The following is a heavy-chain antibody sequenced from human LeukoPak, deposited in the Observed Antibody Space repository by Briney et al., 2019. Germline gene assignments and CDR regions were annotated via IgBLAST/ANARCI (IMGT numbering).Heavy chain of an antibody. CDR2: ISAYNGNT. Sequence: ASVKVSCKASGYTFTSYGISWVRQPPGQGLDWMEWISAYNGNTNYAQKLQGRVTMTTDTSTSTAYMELRSLRSDDTAVYYCAREARSLWFGELLTQGDAFDIWGQGTMVTVSS. J-gene: IGHJ3*02. V-gene: IGHV1-18*01. CDR3: AREARSLWFGELLTQGDAFDI. D-gene: IGHD3-10*01. CDR1: GYTFTSYG.